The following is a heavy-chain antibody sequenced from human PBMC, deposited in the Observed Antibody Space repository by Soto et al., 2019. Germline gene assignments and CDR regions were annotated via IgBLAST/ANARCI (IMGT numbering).Heavy chain of an antibody. D-gene: IGHD5-12*01. Sequence: GGSLRLSCTASGFTFGDYAMSWVRQAPGKGLEWVGFIRSKAYGGTTEYAASVKGRFTISRDDSKSIAYLQMNSLKTEDTAVYYCTRASLSGHEFYWGQGTLVTVSS. V-gene: IGHV3-49*04. CDR3: TRASLSGHEFY. J-gene: IGHJ4*02. CDR2: IRSKAYGGTT. CDR1: GFTFGDYA.